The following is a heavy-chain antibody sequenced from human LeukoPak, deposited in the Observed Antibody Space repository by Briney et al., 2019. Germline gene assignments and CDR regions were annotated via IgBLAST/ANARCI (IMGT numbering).Heavy chain of an antibody. J-gene: IGHJ4*02. V-gene: IGHV3-21*01. D-gene: IGHD3-22*01. CDR2: ISSSSSYI. CDR1: GFTFSNYA. Sequence: GGSLRLSCVASGFTFSNYAMNWVRQAPGKGLEWVSSISSSSSYIYYADSVKGRFTISRDNAKNSLYLQMNSLRAEDTAVYYCARESRGGIVVVTSFDYWGQGTLVTVSS. CDR3: ARESRGGIVVVTSFDY.